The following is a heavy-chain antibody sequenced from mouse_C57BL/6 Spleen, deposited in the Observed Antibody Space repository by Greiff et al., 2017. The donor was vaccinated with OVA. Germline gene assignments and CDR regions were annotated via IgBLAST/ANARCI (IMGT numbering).Heavy chain of an antibody. J-gene: IGHJ4*01. CDR1: GYSFTDYN. CDR2: INPNYGTT. Sequence: VQLQQSGPELVKPGASVKISCKASGYSFTDYNMNWVKQSNGKSLEWIGVINPNYGTTSYNQKFKGKATLTVDQSSSTAYMQLNSLTSEDSAVYYGARGDGYVYYYAMDYWGQGTSVTVSS. D-gene: IGHD2-2*01. CDR3: ARGDGYVYYYAMDY. V-gene: IGHV1-39*01.